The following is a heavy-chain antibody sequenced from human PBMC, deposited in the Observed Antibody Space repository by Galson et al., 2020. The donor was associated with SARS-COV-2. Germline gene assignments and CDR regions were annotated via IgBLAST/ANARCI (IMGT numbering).Heavy chain of an antibody. CDR2: IIPIFGTA. V-gene: IGHV1-69*13. Sequence: SVKVSCKASGGTFSSYAISWVRQAPGQGLEWMGGIIPIFGTANYAQKFQGRVTITADESTSTAYMELSSLRSEDTAVYYCASSIVGATFFSFQHWGQGTRVTVSP. J-gene: IGHJ1*01. CDR3: ASSIVGATFFSFQH. D-gene: IGHD1-26*01. CDR1: GGTFSSYA.